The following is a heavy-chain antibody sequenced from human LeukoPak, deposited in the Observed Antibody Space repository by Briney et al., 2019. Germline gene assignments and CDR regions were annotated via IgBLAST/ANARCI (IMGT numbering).Heavy chain of an antibody. CDR1: GYTLTELS. CDR3: ATEQGLRVGARINWFDP. CDR2: FDPEDGET. D-gene: IGHD1-26*01. J-gene: IGHJ5*02. V-gene: IGHV1-24*01. Sequence: ASVKVSCKVSGYTLTELSMHWVRQAPGKGLEWMGGFDPEDGETIYAQKFQGRVTMTEDTSTDTAYMELSGLRSEDTAVYYCATEQGLRVGARINWFDPWGQGTLVIVSS.